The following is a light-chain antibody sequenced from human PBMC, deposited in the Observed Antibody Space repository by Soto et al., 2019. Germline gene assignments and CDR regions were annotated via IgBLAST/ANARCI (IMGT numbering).Light chain of an antibody. Sequence: DVQLTQSPSPLSASVGDRVSISCRASRAITNHLNWYQQKPGKAPILLVYAASTLETGVPSRFSGSGSGTPFTLTIDNPQPEDGATYFWQKNFITPLTFGGGTKVEI. CDR3: QKNFITPLT. V-gene: IGKV1-39*01. CDR1: RAITNH. J-gene: IGKJ4*01. CDR2: AAS.